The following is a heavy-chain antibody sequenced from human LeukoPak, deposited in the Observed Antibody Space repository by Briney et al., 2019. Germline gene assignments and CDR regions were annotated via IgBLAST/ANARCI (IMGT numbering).Heavy chain of an antibody. CDR2: ISYDGSNK. CDR3: AKDRATYYDISNYFDY. J-gene: IGHJ4*02. Sequence: GGSLRLSCAASGFTFSSYGMHWVRQAPGKGLEGVAVISYDGSNKYYADSVKGRFTISRDNSKNTLYLQMNSLRAEDTAVYYCAKDRATYYDISNYFDYWGQGTLVTVSS. D-gene: IGHD3-9*01. V-gene: IGHV3-30*18. CDR1: GFTFSSYG.